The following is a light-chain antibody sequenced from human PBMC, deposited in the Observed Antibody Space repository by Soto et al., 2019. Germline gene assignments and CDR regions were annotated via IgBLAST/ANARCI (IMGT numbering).Light chain of an antibody. CDR1: QSVSSSY. V-gene: IGKV3-20*01. CDR3: QQYGSSPLT. J-gene: IGKJ4*01. CDR2: GAS. Sequence: DIVVTQSPGTLSLSPGERATLSCRASQSVSSSYLAWYQQKPGQAPRLLIYGASSRATGIPDRFSGSGSGTDFTLTISRLEPEDFTVYFCQQYGSSPLTFGGGNKVEI.